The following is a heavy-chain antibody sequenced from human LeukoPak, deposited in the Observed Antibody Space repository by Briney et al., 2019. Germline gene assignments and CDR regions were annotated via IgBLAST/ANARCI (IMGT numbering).Heavy chain of an antibody. CDR2: IYYSGST. D-gene: IGHD6-19*01. V-gene: IGHV4-39*01. J-gene: IGHJ5*02. Sequence: SETLSLTCTVSGGSISSNTYYWGWIRQPPGKGLEWIGSIYYSGSTYYNPSLKSRVTISVDTSKNQFSLKLSSVTAADTAVYYCATQGYSSGWTRFDPWGQGTLVTVSS. CDR1: GGSISSNTYY. CDR3: ATQGYSSGWTRFDP.